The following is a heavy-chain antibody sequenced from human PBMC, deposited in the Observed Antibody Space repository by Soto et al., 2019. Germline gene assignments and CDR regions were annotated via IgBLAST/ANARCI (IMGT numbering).Heavy chain of an antibody. Sequence: SETLSLTCTVSGGSVSSGSYYWSWIRQPPGKGLEWIGYIYYSGNTNYNPSLKSRVTISVDTSKNQFSLKLSSVTAADTAVYYCARGRWRDGYYWGQGTLVTVSS. CDR1: GGSVSSGSYY. D-gene: IGHD4-17*01. V-gene: IGHV4-61*01. J-gene: IGHJ4*02. CDR2: IYYSGNT. CDR3: ARGRWRDGYY.